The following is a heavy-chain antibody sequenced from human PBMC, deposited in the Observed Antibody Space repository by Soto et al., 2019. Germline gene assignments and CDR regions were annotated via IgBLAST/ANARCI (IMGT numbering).Heavy chain of an antibody. D-gene: IGHD1-7*01. CDR1: GFTFSSYC. Sequence: EVQLVESGGGLVQPGGSLRLSCEASGFTFSSYCMTWVRQAPGKGLEWVAHIKQDGSERYYVDSVTGRFTISRDNAKNSLYLQMNRLRAEDTAVYYCPRVPSTRDIWSYGVGGRYYYYYMDVWGKGTTVTVSS. J-gene: IGHJ6*03. V-gene: IGHV3-7*04. CDR2: IKQDGSER. CDR3: PRVPSTRDIWSYGVGGRYYYYYMDV.